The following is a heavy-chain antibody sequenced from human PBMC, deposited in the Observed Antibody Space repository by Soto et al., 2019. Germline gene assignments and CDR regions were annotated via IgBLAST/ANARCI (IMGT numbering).Heavy chain of an antibody. CDR3: TRAMSDSSGYYLLLATRFDY. CDR1: GFTFGDYA. Sequence: PGGSLRLSCTASGFTFGDYAMSWFRQAPGKGLEWVGFIRSKAYGGTTEYAASVKGRFTISRDDSKSIAYLQMNSLKTEDTAVYYFTRAMSDSSGYYLLLATRFDYWGQGTLVTVSS. D-gene: IGHD3-22*01. CDR2: IRSKAYGGTT. V-gene: IGHV3-49*03. J-gene: IGHJ4*02.